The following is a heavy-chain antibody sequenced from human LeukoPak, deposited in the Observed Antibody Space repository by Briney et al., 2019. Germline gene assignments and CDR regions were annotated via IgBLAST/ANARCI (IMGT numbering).Heavy chain of an antibody. CDR1: GYSFTSYW. V-gene: IGHV5-51*01. CDR2: NYPGDSDT. D-gene: IGHD4-23*01. CDR3: ARRYGGNSFDFDY. Sequence: GESLKISCKGSGYSFTSYWICCVRQMPGKGLEWRGINYPGDSDTRYSPSFQGQVTLSADKSISTAYLQWSSLKASDTAMYYCARRYGGNSFDFDYWGQGTLVTVSS. J-gene: IGHJ4*02.